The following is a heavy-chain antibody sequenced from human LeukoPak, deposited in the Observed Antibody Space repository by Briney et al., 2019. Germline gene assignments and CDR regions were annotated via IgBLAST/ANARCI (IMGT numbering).Heavy chain of an antibody. Sequence: SVKVSCKASGGTLSSYAISWVRQAPGQGLEWMGRIIPIFGTANYAQKFQGRVTITTDESTSTAYMELSSLRSEDTAVYYCASKLFRKYDILIDYWGQGTLVTVSS. J-gene: IGHJ4*02. V-gene: IGHV1-69*05. CDR3: ASKLFRKYDILIDY. D-gene: IGHD3-9*01. CDR2: IIPIFGTA. CDR1: GGTLSSYA.